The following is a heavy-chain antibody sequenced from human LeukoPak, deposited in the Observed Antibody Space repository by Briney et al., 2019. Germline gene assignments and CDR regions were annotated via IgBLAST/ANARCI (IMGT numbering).Heavy chain of an antibody. V-gene: IGHV4-39*01. J-gene: IGHJ5*02. CDR3: ARLRGTNYFDP. D-gene: IGHD4/OR15-4a*01. Sequence: NPSETLSLTCTVSGGSISSYYWGWIRQPPGKGLEWIGSVYYSGSTYYNPSLKSRVTISVDTSKNQFSLKLSSVTAADTAVYYCARLRGTNYFDPWGQGTLVTVSS. CDR1: GGSISSYY. CDR2: VYYSGST.